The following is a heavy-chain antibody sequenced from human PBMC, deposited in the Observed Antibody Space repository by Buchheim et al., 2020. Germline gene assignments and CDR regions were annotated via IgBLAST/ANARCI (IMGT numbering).Heavy chain of an antibody. CDR1: GGSFSGYY. CDR3: ARNCVVVTAIRSLLEYYYYYGMDV. CDR2: INHSGST. Sequence: QVQLQQWGAGLLKPSETLSLTCAVYGGSFSGYYWSWIRQPPGKGLEWIGEINHSGSTNYNPSLKSRVTISVDTSKNQFSLKLSSVTAADTAVYYCARNCVVVTAIRSLLEYYYYYGMDVWGQGTT. D-gene: IGHD2-21*02. V-gene: IGHV4-34*01. J-gene: IGHJ6*02.